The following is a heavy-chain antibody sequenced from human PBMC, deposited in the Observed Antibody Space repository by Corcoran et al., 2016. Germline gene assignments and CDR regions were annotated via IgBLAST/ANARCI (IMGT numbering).Heavy chain of an antibody. V-gene: IGHV4-59*01. D-gene: IGHD4-17*01. J-gene: IGHJ5*02. CDR1: GGSISSYY. CDR2: IYYSGST. CDR3: AGWVTVTGYNWFDP. Sequence: QVQLQESGPGLVKPSETLSLTCTVSGGSISSYYWSWIRQPPGKGLEWIGYIYYSGSTNYNPSLKSRVTISVDTSKNQFSLKLSSVTAADTAVYYCAGWVTVTGYNWFDPWGQGTLVTVSS.